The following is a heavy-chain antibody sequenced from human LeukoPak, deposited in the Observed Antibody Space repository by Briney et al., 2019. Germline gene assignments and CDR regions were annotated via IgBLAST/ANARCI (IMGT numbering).Heavy chain of an antibody. V-gene: IGHV1-58*02. D-gene: IGHD4-23*01. CDR2: IVVGSGNT. CDR1: GFTFTSSA. Sequence: SVKVSCMASGFTFTSSAMQWVRQARGQRLEWIGWIVVGSGNTNYAQKFQERVAITRDMSTSTAYMELSSLRSEDTAVYYCAADPVVTPDYYYYYMDVWGKGTTVTVSS. J-gene: IGHJ6*03. CDR3: AADPVVTPDYYYYYMDV.